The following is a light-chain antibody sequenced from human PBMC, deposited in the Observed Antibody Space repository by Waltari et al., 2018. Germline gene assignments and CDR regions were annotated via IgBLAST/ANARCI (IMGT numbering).Light chain of an antibody. CDR3: SSYTASRLYV. J-gene: IGLJ1*01. Sequence: QSALTQPASVSGSPGQSITISCTGTSSDVGGYNYVSWYQQYPGKAPKLVIHDVSSRPSGTSDRFSGSKSGNTASLIISGLQADDEADYYWSSYTASRLYVFGTGTKVTVL. CDR2: DVS. V-gene: IGLV2-14*03. CDR1: SSDVGGYNY.